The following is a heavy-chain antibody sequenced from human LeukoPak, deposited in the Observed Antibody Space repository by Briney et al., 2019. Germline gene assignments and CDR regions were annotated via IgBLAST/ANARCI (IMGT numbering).Heavy chain of an antibody. Sequence: EASVKVSCKASGGTFSSYTISWVRQAPGQGLEWMGRIIPVLGIANYAQKFQGRVTITADKSTSTAYMELSSLRSEDTAVYYCARDMDYDSSGYYSYYFDYWGQGTLVTVSS. CDR1: GGTFSSYT. D-gene: IGHD3-22*01. CDR3: ARDMDYDSSGYYSYYFDY. CDR2: IIPVLGIA. V-gene: IGHV1-69*04. J-gene: IGHJ4*02.